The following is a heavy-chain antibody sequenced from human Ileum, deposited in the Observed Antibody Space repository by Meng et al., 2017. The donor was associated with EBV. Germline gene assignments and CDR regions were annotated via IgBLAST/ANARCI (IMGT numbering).Heavy chain of an antibody. CDR3: ARASYGSGSPLGESWFDP. V-gene: IGHV4-31*03. J-gene: IGHJ5*02. CDR2: IHSSGST. Sequence: QVQLQGSGPGLVKPSQTLSLTCTVSGGSISSGGYYWSWIRQHPGKGLEWIGYIHSSGSTYYNPSLRSRLTISVDTSKNQFSLKLSSVTAADTAAYYCARASYGSGSPLGESWFDPWGQGTLVTVSS. CDR1: GGSISSGGYY. D-gene: IGHD3-10*01.